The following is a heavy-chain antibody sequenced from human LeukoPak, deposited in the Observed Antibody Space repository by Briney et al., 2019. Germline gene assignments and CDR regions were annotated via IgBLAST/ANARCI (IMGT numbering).Heavy chain of an antibody. CDR3: ARDPRTIHYDFWSGIDAFDI. CDR2: ISTYNGNT. CDR1: GYTFTSYG. Sequence: ASVKVSCKASGYTFTSYGISWVRQAPGQGLEWMGWISTYNGNTNYAQKLQGRVTMTTDTSTSTAYMELRSLRSDDTAVYYCARDPRTIHYDFWSGIDAFDIWGQGTMVTVSS. J-gene: IGHJ3*02. D-gene: IGHD3-3*01. V-gene: IGHV1-18*01.